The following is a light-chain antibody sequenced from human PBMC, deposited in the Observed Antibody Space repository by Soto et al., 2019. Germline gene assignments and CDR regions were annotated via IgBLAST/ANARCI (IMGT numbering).Light chain of an antibody. CDR3: QSYDSTYVV. CDR2: EDN. CDR1: SGSIASNY. Sequence: NFMLTQPHSVSESPGKTVTISCTRRSGSIASNYVQWYQQRPGSAPTTVIYEDNQRPSGVPDRFSGSIDSSSNSASLTISGLKTEDEADYYCQSYDSTYVVFGGGTKLTVL. V-gene: IGLV6-57*04. J-gene: IGLJ2*01.